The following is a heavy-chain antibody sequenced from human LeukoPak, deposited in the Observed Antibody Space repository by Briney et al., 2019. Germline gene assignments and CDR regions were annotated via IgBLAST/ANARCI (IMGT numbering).Heavy chain of an antibody. D-gene: IGHD3-10*01. J-gene: IGHJ4*02. CDR1: GYTFSNYW. CDR3: ARHPTSYYGSGSLDY. V-gene: IGHV5-51*01. Sequence: GESLKISCKGSGYTFSNYWIGWVRQMPGKGLEWMGIIYPGDSDTRYSPSFQGQVTISADKSINTAYLQWSSLKASDNAMYYCARHPTSYYGSGSLDYWGQGTLVTVSS. CDR2: IYPGDSDT.